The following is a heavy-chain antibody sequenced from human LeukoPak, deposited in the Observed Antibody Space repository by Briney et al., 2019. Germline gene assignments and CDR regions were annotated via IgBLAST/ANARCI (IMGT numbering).Heavy chain of an antibody. CDR2: INPNSGGT. D-gene: IGHD2-2*01. CDR1: GYPFTDYY. CDR3: ERGLSVLVPAAKLY. J-gene: IGHJ4*02. V-gene: IGHV1-2*02. Sequence: ASVKVSCKASGYPFTDYYMHWVRQAPGLGLEWRGWINPNSGGTNYAQKFQGRVTMTRDTSISTAYMELSRLRSDDTAVYYCERGLSVLVPAAKLYWGQGTLVTVSS.